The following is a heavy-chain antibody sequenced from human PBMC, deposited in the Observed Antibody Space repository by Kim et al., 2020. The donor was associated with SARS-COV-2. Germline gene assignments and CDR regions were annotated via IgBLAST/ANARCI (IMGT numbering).Heavy chain of an antibody. CDR2: IYYSGST. CDR3: ARGAWGDHWDY. V-gene: IGHV4-59*01. CDR1: GGFISSYY. Sequence: SETLSLTCTVSGGFISSYYWSWIRQPPGKGLEWIGYIYYSGSTNYNPSLKSRVTISVDTSKNQFSLKLSSVTAADTAVYYCARGAWGDHWDYWGQGTLVTVSS. J-gene: IGHJ4*02. D-gene: IGHD2-21*02.